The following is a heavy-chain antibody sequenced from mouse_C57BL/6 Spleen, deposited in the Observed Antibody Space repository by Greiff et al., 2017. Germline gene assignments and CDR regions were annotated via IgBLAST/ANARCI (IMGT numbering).Heavy chain of an antibody. CDR1: GYTFTSYW. D-gene: IGHD1-1*01. V-gene: IGHV1-52*01. CDR3: ARGGYYGSSPMAMDY. J-gene: IGHJ4*01. Sequence: QVQLQQPGAELVRPGSSVKLSCKASGYTFTSYWMHWVKQRPIQGLEWIGNIYPSDSETHYNQKFKDKATLTVDKSSSTAYMQLSSLTSEDSAVYYCARGGYYGSSPMAMDYWGQGTSVTVSS. CDR2: IYPSDSET.